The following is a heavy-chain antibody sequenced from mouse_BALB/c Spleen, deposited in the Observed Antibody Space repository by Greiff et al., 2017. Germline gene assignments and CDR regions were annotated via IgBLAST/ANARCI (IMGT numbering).Heavy chain of an antibody. CDR3: VWDGVGY. D-gene: IGHD4-1*01. CDR1: GFAFSSYD. CDR2: ISSGGGSI. Sequence: EVQRVESGGGLVKPGGSLKLSCAASGFAFSSYDMSWVRQTPETRLEWVAYISSGGGSIYYPDTVTGRFTISRANAKSTLYLQKSSLKSGDTAVYYCVWDGVGYWGQGTRLT. J-gene: IGHJ2*03. V-gene: IGHV5-12-1*01.